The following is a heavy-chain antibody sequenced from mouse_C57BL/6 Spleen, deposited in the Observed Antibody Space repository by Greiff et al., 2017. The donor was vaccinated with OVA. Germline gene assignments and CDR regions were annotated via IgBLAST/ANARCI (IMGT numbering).Heavy chain of an antibody. J-gene: IGHJ4*01. D-gene: IGHD1-1*01. CDR1: GFTFSSYG. CDR3: ARSYGSSYGYYAMDY. CDR2: ISSGGSYT. V-gene: IGHV5-6*01. Sequence: EVMLVESGGDLVKPGGSLKLSCAASGFTFSSYGMSWVRQTPDKRLEWVATISSGGSYTYYPDSVKGRFTISRDNAKNTLYLQMSSLKSEDTAMYYGARSYGSSYGYYAMDYWGQGTSVTVSS.